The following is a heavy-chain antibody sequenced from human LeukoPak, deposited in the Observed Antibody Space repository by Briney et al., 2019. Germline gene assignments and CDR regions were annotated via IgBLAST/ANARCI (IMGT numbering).Heavy chain of an antibody. J-gene: IGHJ4*02. D-gene: IGHD3-22*01. CDR2: INHSGST. CDR3: ARGSRITTIVVVFFYPTYFDY. Sequence: SETLSLTCAVYGGSFSGYYWSWIRQPPGKGLEWIGEINHSGSTDYNPSLKSRVTISVDTSKNQFSLKLSSVTAADTAVYYCARGSRITTIVVVFFYPTYFDYWGQGTLVTVSS. CDR1: GGSFSGYY. V-gene: IGHV4-34*01.